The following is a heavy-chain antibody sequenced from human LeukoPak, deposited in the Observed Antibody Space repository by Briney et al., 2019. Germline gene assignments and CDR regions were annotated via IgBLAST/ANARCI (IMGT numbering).Heavy chain of an antibody. Sequence: GGSLRLSCAASGFTFADYGMSWVRQAPGKGLEWVSGINWNGGSTGYADSVKGRFTISRDNAKNSLYLQMNSLRAEDTALDYCARVPTMIVGGYMDVWGKGTTVTVSS. CDR2: INWNGGST. V-gene: IGHV3-20*04. CDR1: GFTFADYG. J-gene: IGHJ6*03. CDR3: ARVPTMIVGGYMDV. D-gene: IGHD3-22*01.